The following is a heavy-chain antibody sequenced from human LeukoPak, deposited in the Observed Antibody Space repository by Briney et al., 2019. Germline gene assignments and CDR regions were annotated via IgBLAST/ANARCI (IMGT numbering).Heavy chain of an antibody. CDR2: INGGGENT. CDR3: AKPRAMTTGVGRYFDL. J-gene: IGHJ2*01. V-gene: IGHV3-23*01. Sequence: PGGSLRLSCAASGFTFSSHAMRWIRQAPGKGLEWVSAINGGGENTYYGDSVKGRFTISRDNSKNTLYLQMNSLRAEDTATYYCAKPRAMTTGVGRYFDLWGRGTLVTVSS. D-gene: IGHD1-1*01. CDR1: GFTFSSHA.